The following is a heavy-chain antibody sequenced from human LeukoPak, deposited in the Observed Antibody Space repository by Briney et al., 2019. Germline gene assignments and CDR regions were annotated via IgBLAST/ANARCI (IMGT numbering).Heavy chain of an antibody. Sequence: SGGSLRLSCAASGFTFSSYAMGWARQAPGKGLEWVSIIYSAGSTNYADSVKGRFTISRDNSKNTLYLQMSSLRAEDTAVYYCTLPLRDVFDIWGQGTMVTVSS. J-gene: IGHJ3*02. CDR2: IIYSAGST. V-gene: IGHV3-23*03. CDR3: TLPLRDVFDI. CDR1: GFTFSSYA.